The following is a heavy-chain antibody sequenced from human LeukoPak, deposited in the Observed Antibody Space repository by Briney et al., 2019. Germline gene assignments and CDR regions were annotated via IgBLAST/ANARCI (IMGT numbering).Heavy chain of an antibody. V-gene: IGHV1-18*01. CDR1: GYTFTSYG. CDR2: ISAYNGNT. J-gene: IGHJ4*02. D-gene: IGHD6-19*01. CDR3: ARDTSNWGCSSGCPVEY. Sequence: ASVKVSCKASGYTFTSYGISWVRQAPGQGLEWMGWISAYNGNTNYAQKLQGRVTMTTDTSTSTAYMEPRSLRSDDTAVYYCARDTSNWGCSSGCPVEYWGQGTLVTVSS.